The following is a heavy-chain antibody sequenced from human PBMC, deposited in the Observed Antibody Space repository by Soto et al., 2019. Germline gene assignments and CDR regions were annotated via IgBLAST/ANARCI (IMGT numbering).Heavy chain of an antibody. Sequence: PVGSLRLSCAASGFPFSIFAMSWVRQSPGKGLEWVSTISGSGGSTYYADAVKGRFTISRDNSMDTLFLQMKSLRVEGTAIYYCAKEVSLGSTVDLGYWGQGTLVTVSS. D-gene: IGHD7-27*01. CDR1: GFPFSIFA. J-gene: IGHJ4*02. CDR3: AKEVSLGSTVDLGY. CDR2: ISGSGGST. V-gene: IGHV3-23*01.